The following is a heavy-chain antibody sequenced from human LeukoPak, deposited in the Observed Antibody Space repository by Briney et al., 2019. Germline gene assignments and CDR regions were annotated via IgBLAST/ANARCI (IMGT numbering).Heavy chain of an antibody. J-gene: IGHJ4*02. CDR1: GFTFSTYW. Sequence: GGPLRLSCAASGFTFSTYWMNWIRQAPGKGLEWVANIKQDGSAQFYVGSAKGRFTISRDNAKTSLYLQMNSLRAEDTAVYYCVRGWADTVMSRMDSWGQGTLVTVSS. CDR3: VRGWADTVMSRMDS. V-gene: IGHV3-7*01. CDR2: IKQDGSAQ. D-gene: IGHD5-18*01.